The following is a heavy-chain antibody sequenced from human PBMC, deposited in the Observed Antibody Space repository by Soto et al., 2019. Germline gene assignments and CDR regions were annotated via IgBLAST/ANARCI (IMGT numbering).Heavy chain of an antibody. CDR2: IRDSGGNT. V-gene: IGHV3-23*01. J-gene: IGHJ3*02. D-gene: IGHD3-3*01. CDR1: GFTFSSYA. CDR3: AKDPPVFGVVMPLEYAFDT. Sequence: EVKLLESGGGLVQPGESLRLSCAASGFTFSSYAMSWVRQAPGKGLEWVSSIRDSGGNTYYADSVRGRFTISRDNSERTLYLQTNGLRVEDTAVYYCAKDPPVFGVVMPLEYAFDTWGQGTMVTVSS.